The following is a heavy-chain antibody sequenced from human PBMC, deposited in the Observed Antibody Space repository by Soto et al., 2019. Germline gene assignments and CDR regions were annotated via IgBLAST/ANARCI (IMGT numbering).Heavy chain of an antibody. CDR2: ISAYNGNT. CDR1: GYTFSVYA. CDR3: ARPFGDYGDYAWSLRY. V-gene: IGHV1-18*01. Sequence: QVQLVQSGAEVKKPGASVKVSCKASGYTFSVYAMGWVRQAPGQGLEWMGWISAYNGNTDYAQKFQGRVTMTTDTSTSTAYMELRSLTSDDTAVYYCARPFGDYGDYAWSLRYWGQGNLVTVSS. D-gene: IGHD4-17*01. J-gene: IGHJ4*02.